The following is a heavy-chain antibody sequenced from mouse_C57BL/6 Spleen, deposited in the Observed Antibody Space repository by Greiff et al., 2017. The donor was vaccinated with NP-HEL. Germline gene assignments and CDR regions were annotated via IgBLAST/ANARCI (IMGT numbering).Heavy chain of an antibody. D-gene: IGHD2-4*01. CDR3: ARDENDYSFYYDC. CDR2: IYPGDGDT. J-gene: IGHJ2*01. Sequence: QVQLKESGAELVKPGASVKISCKASGYAFSSYWMNWVKQRPGKGLEWIGQIYPGDGDTNYNGKFKGKATLTADKSSSTAYMQLSSLTSEDSAVYFCARDENDYSFYYDCWGQGTTLTVSS. V-gene: IGHV1-80*01. CDR1: GYAFSSYW.